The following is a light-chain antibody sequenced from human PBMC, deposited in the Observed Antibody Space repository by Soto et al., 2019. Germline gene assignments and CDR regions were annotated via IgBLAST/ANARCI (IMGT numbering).Light chain of an antibody. Sequence: QAVVTQPPSVYGAPGQRVTISCTRSSSNIGAGYDVHWYKQLPGTAPKLLIFGNNNRPSGVPDRFSGSKFGPSASLAITGLQDDDEADYYCQSYDRSLSGTVLGGGTKLTV. J-gene: IGLJ3*02. CDR2: GNN. CDR1: SSNIGAGYD. CDR3: QSYDRSLSGTV. V-gene: IGLV1-40*01.